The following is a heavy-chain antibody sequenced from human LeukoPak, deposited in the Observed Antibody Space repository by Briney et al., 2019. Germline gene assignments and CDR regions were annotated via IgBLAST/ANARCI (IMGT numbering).Heavy chain of an antibody. Sequence: GGSLRLSCAASGFTFDDYAMHWVRQAPGKGLEWVSVIYSGGSTYYADSVKGRFTISRDNSKNTLYLQMNSLRAEDTAVYYCAKVAEVGATGYYYYMDVWGKGTTVTISS. CDR1: GFTFDDYA. J-gene: IGHJ6*03. CDR3: AKVAEVGATGYYYYMDV. V-gene: IGHV3-66*01. CDR2: IYSGGST. D-gene: IGHD1-26*01.